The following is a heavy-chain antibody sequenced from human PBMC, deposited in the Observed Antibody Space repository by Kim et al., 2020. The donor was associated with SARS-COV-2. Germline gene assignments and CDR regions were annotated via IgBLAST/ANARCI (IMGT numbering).Heavy chain of an antibody. CDR2: IIPIFGTA. CDR3: ARAQLVGGVIPTGFDY. CDR1: GGTFSSYA. J-gene: IGHJ4*02. D-gene: IGHD3-16*02. V-gene: IGHV1-69*13. Sequence: SVKVSCKASGGTFSSYAISWVRQAPGQGLEWMGGIIPIFGTANYAQKFQGRVTITADESTSTAYMELSSLRSEDTAVYYCARAQLVGGVIPTGFDYWGQGTLVTVSS.